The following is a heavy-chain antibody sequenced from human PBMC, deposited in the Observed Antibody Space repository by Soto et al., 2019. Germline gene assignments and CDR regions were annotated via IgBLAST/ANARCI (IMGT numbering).Heavy chain of an antibody. Sequence: QVQLVQSGAEVKKPGSSVKVSCKASGGTFSSYAISWVRQAPGQGLEWMGGIIPIFGTANYAQKFQGRVTITADESTSTAYMELSSLRSEDTAVYYCARGPGCSGGSCYSRWFDPWGQGTLVTVSS. D-gene: IGHD2-15*01. V-gene: IGHV1-69*01. CDR2: IIPIFGTA. J-gene: IGHJ5*02. CDR3: ARGPGCSGGSCYSRWFDP. CDR1: GGTFSSYA.